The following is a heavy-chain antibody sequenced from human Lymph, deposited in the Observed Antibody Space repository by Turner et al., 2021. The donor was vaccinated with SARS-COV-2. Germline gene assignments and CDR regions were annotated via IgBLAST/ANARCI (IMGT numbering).Heavy chain of an antibody. CDR1: GITVSRNY. D-gene: IGHD5-18*01. CDR2: IYSGGSS. V-gene: IGHV3-53*04. CDR3: ARDLDTAGGMDV. Sequence: EVQLVESGGGLVQPGGSLRLSCAASGITVSRNYMSWVRQAPVKGLEWVSVIYSGGSSYYADSVKGRFTISRHNSKNTLYLQMNSLRAEDTAVYYCARDLDTAGGMDVWGQGTTVTVSS. J-gene: IGHJ6*02.